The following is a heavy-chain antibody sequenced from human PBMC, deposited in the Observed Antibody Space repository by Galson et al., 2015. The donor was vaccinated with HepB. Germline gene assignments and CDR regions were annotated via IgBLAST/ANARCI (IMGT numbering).Heavy chain of an antibody. CDR2: IYSGGST. J-gene: IGHJ3*02. CDR3: VSSRFLGSHAFDI. Sequence: SLRLSCAASGFTVSSNYMSWVRQAPGKGLEWVSVIYSGGSTYYADSVKGRFTISRDNSKNTLYLQMNSLRAEDTAVYYCVSSRFLGSHAFDIWGQGTMVTVSS. CDR1: GFTVSSNY. V-gene: IGHV3-53*01. D-gene: IGHD3-3*01.